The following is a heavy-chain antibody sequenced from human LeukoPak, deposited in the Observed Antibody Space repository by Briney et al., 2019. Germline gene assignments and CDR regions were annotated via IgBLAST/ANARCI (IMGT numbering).Heavy chain of an antibody. J-gene: IGHJ3*02. CDR3: ALRRPFGAFDI. V-gene: IGHV4-59*08. D-gene: IGHD3-16*01. CDR2: IYYSGSP. Sequence: SETLSLTCTVSGGSISSYYWSWLRQPPGKGLEWFGYIYYSGSPNYNPSLKSRVTISIDTSKNQFSLKLSSVTAADTAVYYCALRRPFGAFDIWGQGTMVTVSS. CDR1: GGSISSYY.